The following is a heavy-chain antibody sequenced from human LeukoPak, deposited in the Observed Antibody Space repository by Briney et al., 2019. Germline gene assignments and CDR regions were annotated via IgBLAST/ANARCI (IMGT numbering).Heavy chain of an antibody. Sequence: GGSLRLSCAASGFTFDDYAMHWVRQAPGKGLEWVAVISYDGSNKYYADSVKGRFTISRDNSKNTLYLQMNSLRAEDTAVYYCARGADTANYYYYGMDVWGQGTMVTVSS. CDR1: GFTFDDYA. D-gene: IGHD5-18*01. J-gene: IGHJ6*02. V-gene: IGHV3-30*04. CDR2: ISYDGSNK. CDR3: ARGADTANYYYYGMDV.